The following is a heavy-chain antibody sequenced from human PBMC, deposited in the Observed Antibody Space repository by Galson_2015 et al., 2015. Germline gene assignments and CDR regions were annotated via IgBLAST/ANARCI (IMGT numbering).Heavy chain of an antibody. CDR1: GFTFSNAW. D-gene: IGHD3-10*01. CDR2: IWYDGSNK. V-gene: IGHV3-33*08. Sequence: SLRLSCAASGFTFSNAWMSWVRQAPGKGLEWVAVIWYDGSNKYYADSVKGRFTISRDNSKNTLYLQMNSLRAEDTAVYYCAREGTDYYGSGSYWGPPFDYWGQGTLVTVSS. CDR3: AREGTDYYGSGSYWGPPFDY. J-gene: IGHJ4*02.